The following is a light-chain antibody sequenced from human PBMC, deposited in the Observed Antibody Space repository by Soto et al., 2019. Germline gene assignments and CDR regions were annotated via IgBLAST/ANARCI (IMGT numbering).Light chain of an antibody. CDR1: NLGSKS. CDR2: YDS. J-gene: IGLJ2*01. CDR3: QVWDSSSVHVV. Sequence: SYELTQPPSVSVAPGKTARITCGGTNLGSKSVHWYQQKPGQAPVLVIYYDSDRPSGIPERFSGSNSGNTATLTISRVEAGDEADYYCQVWDSSSVHVVFGGGTKLTVL. V-gene: IGLV3-21*04.